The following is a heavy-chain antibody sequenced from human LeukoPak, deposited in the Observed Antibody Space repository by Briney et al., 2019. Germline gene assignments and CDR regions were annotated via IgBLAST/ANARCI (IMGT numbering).Heavy chain of an antibody. D-gene: IGHD6-19*01. Sequence: GASVNVSCKASGYTFTGKYMHWVRQAPGQGLEWMGWINPNICGTNYAQKFQDRVTMTRDTSISTAYMELSRLRSDDTAVYYCARDAGYSSGWYNDYWGQGTLVTVPS. CDR2: INPNICGT. CDR3: ARDAGYSSGWYNDY. J-gene: IGHJ4*02. V-gene: IGHV1-2*02. CDR1: GYTFTGKY.